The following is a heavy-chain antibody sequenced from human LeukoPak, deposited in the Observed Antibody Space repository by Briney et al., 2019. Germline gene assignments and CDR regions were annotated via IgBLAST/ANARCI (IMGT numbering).Heavy chain of an antibody. J-gene: IGHJ5*02. V-gene: IGHV3-23*01. CDR2: ISGSGADT. CDR3: AKHSLASYCSSTSCYLSA. Sequence: GGSLRLSCAASGFTFSNFPMTWVRRAPGKGLQSFASISGSGADTYYTDSVKGRFTISRDNLNNTVYLQMNSLRAEDTAVYYCAKHSLASYCSSTSCYLSAWGQGTLVTVSS. CDR1: GFTFSNFP. D-gene: IGHD2-2*01.